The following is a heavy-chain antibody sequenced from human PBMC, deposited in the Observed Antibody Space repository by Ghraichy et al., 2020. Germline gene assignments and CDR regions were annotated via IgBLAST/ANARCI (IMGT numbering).Heavy chain of an antibody. J-gene: IGHJ6*03. CDR3: TTDPNDIDPYYYYYMDV. Sequence: LSLTCAASGFTFSNAWMSWVRQAPGKGLEWVGRIKSKTDGGTTDYAAPVKGRFTISRDDSKNTLYLQMNSLKTEDTAVYYCTTDPNDIDPYYYYYMDVWGKGTTVTVSS. CDR2: IKSKTDGGTT. D-gene: IGHD3-9*01. V-gene: IGHV3-15*01. CDR1: GFTFSNAW.